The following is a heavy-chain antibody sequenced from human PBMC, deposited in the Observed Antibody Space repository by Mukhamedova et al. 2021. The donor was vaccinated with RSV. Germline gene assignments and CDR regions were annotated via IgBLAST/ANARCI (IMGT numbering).Heavy chain of an antibody. CDR2: IDPSDSYT. CDR3: ASHLRGYASSFDP. V-gene: IGHV5-10-1*01. J-gene: IGHJ5*02. Sequence: VRQMPGKGLEWMGRIDPSDSYTNYSPSFQGHVTISADKSISTAYLQWSTLMASDTAMYYCASHLRGYASSFDPWGQGTLFTVSS. D-gene: IGHD5-12*01.